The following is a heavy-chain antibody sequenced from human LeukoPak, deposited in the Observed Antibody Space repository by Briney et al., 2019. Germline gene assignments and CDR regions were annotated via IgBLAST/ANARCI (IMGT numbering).Heavy chain of an antibody. CDR3: ARDNLIAARGSLGSFDP. CDR2: IIPIFGTA. V-gene: IGHV1-69*05. CDR1: GGTFSSYA. Sequence: SVKVSCKASGGTFSSYAITWVRQAPGQGLEWVGGIIPIFGTANYAEKLQGRVTITTYESTRQAYMELSSLRSQDTAVYYCARDNLIAARGSLGSFDPWGQGTLVTVSS. J-gene: IGHJ5*02. D-gene: IGHD6-6*01.